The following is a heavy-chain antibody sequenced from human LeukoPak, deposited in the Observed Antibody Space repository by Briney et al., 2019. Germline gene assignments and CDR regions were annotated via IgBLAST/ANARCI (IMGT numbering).Heavy chain of an antibody. CDR3: ARGRYYYDSSGYYEEHNFDY. Sequence: SVKVSCKAPGGTFSSYAISWVRQAPGQGLEWMGRIIPIFGTANYAQKFQGRVTITTDESTSTAYMELSSLRSEDTAVYYCARGRYYYDSSGYYEEHNFDYWGQGTLVTVSS. CDR2: IIPIFGTA. J-gene: IGHJ4*02. CDR1: GGTFSSYA. V-gene: IGHV1-69*05. D-gene: IGHD3-22*01.